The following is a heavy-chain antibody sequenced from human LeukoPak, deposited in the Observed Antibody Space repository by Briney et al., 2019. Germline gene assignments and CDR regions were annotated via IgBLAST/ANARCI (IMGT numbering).Heavy chain of an antibody. CDR3: AKDLRDSSGWYGDY. CDR1: GFTFSSYA. Sequence: PGGSLRLSCAASGFTFSSYAMSWVRQAPGKGLKWVSGISGSGVSTYYADSVKGRFTISRDNSKDTLYLQMNSLRAEDTAVYYCAKDLRDSSGWYGDYWGQGTLVTVSS. CDR2: ISGSGVST. V-gene: IGHV3-23*01. D-gene: IGHD6-19*01. J-gene: IGHJ4*02.